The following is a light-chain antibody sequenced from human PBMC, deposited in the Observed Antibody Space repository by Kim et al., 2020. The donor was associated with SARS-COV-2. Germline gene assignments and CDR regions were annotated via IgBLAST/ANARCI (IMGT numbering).Light chain of an antibody. J-gene: IGLJ2*01. CDR1: SSDVGGYNY. Sequence: LTQPASVSGSPGQSITISCTGTSSDVGGYNYVSWYQQHPGKAPKLMIYDVSNRPSGVSNRFSGSKSGNTASLTISGLQAEDEADYYCSSYTSSSYVVFGGGTQLTVL. CDR2: DVS. V-gene: IGLV2-14*03. CDR3: SSYTSSSYVV.